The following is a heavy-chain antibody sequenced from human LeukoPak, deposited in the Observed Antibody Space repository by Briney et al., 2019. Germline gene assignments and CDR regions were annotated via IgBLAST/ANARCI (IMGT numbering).Heavy chain of an antibody. J-gene: IGHJ4*02. Sequence: ASVKVSCKASGYTFTSYGISWVRQAPGRGLEWMGWISAYNGDTNYAQKLQGRVTMTTDTSTSTAYMELRSLRSDDTAVYYCARDSVTMSTIRDFGYWGQGTLVTVSS. V-gene: IGHV1-18*01. CDR3: ARDSVTMSTIRDFGY. CDR1: GYTFTSYG. CDR2: ISAYNGDT. D-gene: IGHD5-24*01.